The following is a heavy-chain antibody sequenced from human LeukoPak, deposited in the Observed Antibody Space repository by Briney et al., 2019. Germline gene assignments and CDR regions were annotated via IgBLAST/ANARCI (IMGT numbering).Heavy chain of an antibody. Sequence: GGSLRLSCAASGFTFSSYSMNWVRQAPGKGLGWVSSISSSSSYIYYADSVNGRFTLSTDNAKNSLYLQMNSLRAEDTAIYDCASSMVAAPHWGQGTLVIVSS. D-gene: IGHD2-15*01. CDR3: ASSMVAAPH. J-gene: IGHJ4*02. CDR2: ISSSSSYI. V-gene: IGHV3-21*01. CDR1: GFTFSSYS.